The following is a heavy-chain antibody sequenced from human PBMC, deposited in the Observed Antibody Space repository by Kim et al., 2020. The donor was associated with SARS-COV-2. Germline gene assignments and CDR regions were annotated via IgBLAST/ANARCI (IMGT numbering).Heavy chain of an antibody. CDR2: IYYSGST. J-gene: IGHJ4*02. CDR1: GGSISSSSYY. D-gene: IGHD3-3*01. CDR3: ASRFLEWLLPFDY. Sequence: SETLSLTCTVSGGSISSSSYYWGWIRQPPGKGLEWIGSIYYSGSTYYNPSLKSRVTISVDTSKNQFSLKLSSVTAADTAVYYCASRFLEWLLPFDYWGQGTLVTVSS. V-gene: IGHV4-39*07.